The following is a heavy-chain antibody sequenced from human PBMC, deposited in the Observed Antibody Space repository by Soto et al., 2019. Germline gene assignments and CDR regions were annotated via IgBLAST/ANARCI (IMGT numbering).Heavy chain of an antibody. CDR3: AKDHQTYNWDYLFDS. D-gene: IGHD1-7*01. CDR1: GFTFSIND. CDR2: ISNDGNNK. Sequence: GGSLRLSCAASGFTFSINDMHWVRQAPGRGLEWVAVISNDGNNKYYADSVRGRFTLSRDNSKNMVYLQMDSLRVEDTAVYFCAKDHQTYNWDYLFDSWGPGTLVTVSS. V-gene: IGHV3-30*18. J-gene: IGHJ4*02.